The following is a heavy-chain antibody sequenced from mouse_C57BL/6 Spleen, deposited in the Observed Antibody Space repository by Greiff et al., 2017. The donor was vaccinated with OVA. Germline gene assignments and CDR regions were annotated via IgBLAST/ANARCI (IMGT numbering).Heavy chain of an antibody. D-gene: IGHD1-1*01. V-gene: IGHV1-26*01. CDR2: INPNNGGT. Sequence: VQLQQSGPELVKPGASVKISCKASGYTFTDYYMNWVKQSHGKSLEWIGDINPNNGGTSYNQKFKGKATLTVDNSSSTAYMELRSLTSEDSAVYYCARRGVYGRWYFDVWGTGTTVTVSS. CDR1: GYTFTDYY. CDR3: ARRGVYGRWYFDV. J-gene: IGHJ1*03.